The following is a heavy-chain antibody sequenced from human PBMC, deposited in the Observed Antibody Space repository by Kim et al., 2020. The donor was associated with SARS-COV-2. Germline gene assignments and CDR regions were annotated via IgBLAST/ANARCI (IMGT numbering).Heavy chain of an antibody. CDR2: IIPIFGTA. CDR1: GGTFSSYA. D-gene: IGHD4-17*01. J-gene: IGHJ5*02. V-gene: IGHV1-69*13. Sequence: SVKVSCKASGGTFSSYAISWVRQAPGQGLEWMGGIIPIFGTANYAQKFQGRVTITADESTSTAYMELSSLRSEDTAVYYCAIGARTTVTREDWFDPWGQGTLVTVSS. CDR3: AIGARTTVTREDWFDP.